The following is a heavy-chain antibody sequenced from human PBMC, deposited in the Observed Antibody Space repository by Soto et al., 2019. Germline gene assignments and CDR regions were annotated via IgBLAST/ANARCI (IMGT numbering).Heavy chain of an antibody. V-gene: IGHV1-18*04. Sequence: QIQLVQSGAEMKKPGASVKVSCKPSGYTFTHYGVSWLRQAPGQGLEWMGWISAYNGNTDYAHKFHGRVALTTDTSTSTAYMELRGLSPDDTAVYYCARDVPGSGVPFWDYWGQGTLVTVSS. CDR1: GYTFTHYG. CDR3: ARDVPGSGVPFWDY. CDR2: ISAYNGNT. J-gene: IGHJ4*02. D-gene: IGHD2-15*01.